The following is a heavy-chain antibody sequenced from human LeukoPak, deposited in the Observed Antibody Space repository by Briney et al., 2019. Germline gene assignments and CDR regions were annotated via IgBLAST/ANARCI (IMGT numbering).Heavy chain of an antibody. D-gene: IGHD3-3*01. CDR1: GFTFRNYW. Sequence: PGGSLRLSCAASGFTFRNYWMGWVRQAPGKGLEWVANINQEGSEKYYGDSVKGRFTISGDNDKNTPYIEMNSLRAEDTAVYYCAKVRFLEWSDYWGQGTLVTVSS. CDR3: AKVRFLEWSDY. V-gene: IGHV3-7*01. J-gene: IGHJ4*02. CDR2: INQEGSEK.